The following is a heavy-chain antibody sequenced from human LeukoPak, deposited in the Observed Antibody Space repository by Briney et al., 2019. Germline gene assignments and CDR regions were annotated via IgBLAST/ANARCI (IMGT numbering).Heavy chain of an antibody. CDR2: IYYSGST. D-gene: IGHD2-2*01. Sequence: SETLSLTRTVSGGSISSYYWGWIRQPPGKGLEWIGYIYYSGSTNYNPSLKSRVTISVDTSKNQFSLKLSSVTAADTAVYYCARVEGFYCSSSSCPLDHWGQGTLVTVSS. J-gene: IGHJ4*02. V-gene: IGHV4-59*01. CDR1: GGSISSYY. CDR3: ARVEGFYCSSSSCPLDH.